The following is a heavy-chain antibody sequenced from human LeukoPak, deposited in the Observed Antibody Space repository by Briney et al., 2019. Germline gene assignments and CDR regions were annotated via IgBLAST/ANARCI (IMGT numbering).Heavy chain of an antibody. CDR1: GGPISSGGYS. J-gene: IGHJ4*02. CDR3: ARARNYYDSSGSPYYFDY. Sequence: SETLSLTCAVSGGPISSGGYSWSWIRHPPGKGLEWIEYTYHSGSTYYNPSLKSRVTISVDRPKNQFSQKLSSVTAADAAVYYCARARNYYDSSGSPYYFDYWGQGTLVAVSS. D-gene: IGHD3-22*01. V-gene: IGHV4-30-2*01. CDR2: TYHSGST.